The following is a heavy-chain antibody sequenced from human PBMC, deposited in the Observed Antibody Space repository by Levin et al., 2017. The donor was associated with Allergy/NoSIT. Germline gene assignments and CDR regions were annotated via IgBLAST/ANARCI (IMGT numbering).Heavy chain of an antibody. Sequence: GGSLRLSCAASGFTFSGSAMHWVRQASGKGLEWVGRIRSKANSYATAYAASVKGRFTISRDDSKNTAYLQMNSLKTEDTAVYYCTGADQRRSYNDYWGQGTLVTVSS. CDR3: TGADQRRSYNDY. J-gene: IGHJ4*02. D-gene: IGHD3-10*01. V-gene: IGHV3-73*01. CDR2: IRSKANSYAT. CDR1: GFTFSGSA.